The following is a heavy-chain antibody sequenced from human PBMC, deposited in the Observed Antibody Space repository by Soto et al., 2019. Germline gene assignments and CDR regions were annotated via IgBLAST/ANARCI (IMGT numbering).Heavy chain of an antibody. J-gene: IGHJ4*02. CDR2: IGASGGST. CDR1: GITFSSHV. Sequence: VQLLESGGGLVQPGGSLRLSCEASGITFSSHVMSWVRQAPGNGLEWVSSIGASGGSTDYADSVKGRFTISRDNSRNTVYLQVSSLRAEDAAVYFCATRPPDSSRRSPLDYWGQGILVTVSS. CDR3: ATRPPDSSRRSPLDY. V-gene: IGHV3-23*01. D-gene: IGHD3-10*01.